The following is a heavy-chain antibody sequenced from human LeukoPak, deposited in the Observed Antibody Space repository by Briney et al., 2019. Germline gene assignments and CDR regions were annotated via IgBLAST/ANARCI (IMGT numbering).Heavy chain of an antibody. J-gene: IGHJ6*03. CDR2: ISWNRGNI. D-gene: IGHD2/OR15-2a*01. CDR1: GITFDDYA. CDR3: AKDAYGGATFFYYMDV. Sequence: TGGSLRLSWAGSGITFDDYAMHWVRQTPGKGLEWVSGISWNRGNIAYADFVGGRFTISRDNAKPSLSLQMNSLSDEDTAVYYCAKDAYGGATFFYYMDVWGKGTTVTVSS. V-gene: IGHV3-9*01.